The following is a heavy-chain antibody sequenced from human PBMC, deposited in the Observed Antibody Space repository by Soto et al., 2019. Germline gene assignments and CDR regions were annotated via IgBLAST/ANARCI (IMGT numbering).Heavy chain of an antibody. Sequence: PGESLKISCKGSGYSFTSYWISWVRQMPGKGLEWMGRIDPSDSYTNYSPSFQGHVTISADKSISTAYLQWSSLKASDTAMYYCARPKSGSYGTYYYYGMDVWGQGTTVTVSS. CDR1: GYSFTSYW. CDR2: IDPSDSYT. CDR3: ARPKSGSYGTYYYYGMDV. D-gene: IGHD1-26*01. V-gene: IGHV5-10-1*01. J-gene: IGHJ6*02.